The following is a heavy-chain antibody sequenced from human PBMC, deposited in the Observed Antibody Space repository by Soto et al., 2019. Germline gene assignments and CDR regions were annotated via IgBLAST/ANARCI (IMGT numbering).Heavy chain of an antibody. CDR2: IHMDGRTT. CDR1: GFSFNDYW. J-gene: IGHJ5*02. D-gene: IGHD3-16*01. Sequence: GGSLRLSCSASGFSFNDYWMHWVRQAPGQGLLWVSRIHMDGRTTTYADSVKGRFTISRDNANNMMYLQMNSLRVEDTAVYYCVIWGLSRGFSNYVAWCQGALVTV. V-gene: IGHV3-74*01. CDR3: VIWGLSRGFSNYVA.